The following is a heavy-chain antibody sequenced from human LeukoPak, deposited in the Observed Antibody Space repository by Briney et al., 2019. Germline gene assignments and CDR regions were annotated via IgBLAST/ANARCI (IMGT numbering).Heavy chain of an antibody. V-gene: IGHV5-51*01. CDR2: IYPGDSHT. CDR1: GYNFTIYW. CDR3: ARRQWLVIGAFDI. J-gene: IGHJ3*02. D-gene: IGHD6-19*01. Sequence: GESLKISCKASGYNFTIYWIGWVRQMPGKGLEWMGVIYPGDSHTKYSPSFQGQVTISADKSISTAYLQWNNLKASDTAMYYCARRQWLVIGAFDIWGQGTMVTVSS.